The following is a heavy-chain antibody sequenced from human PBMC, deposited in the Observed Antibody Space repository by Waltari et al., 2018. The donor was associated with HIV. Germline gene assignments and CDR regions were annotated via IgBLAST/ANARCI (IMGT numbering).Heavy chain of an antibody. Sequence: EVQLVESGGGLVQPGGSLRLSCAASGFTFSSYWMSWVRQAPGKGVEWVANIKQDGSDKYYVDSGKGRFTISRDNGKNSLYLQMNSLRAEDTAVYYCASEGYSSGWSRDYWGQGTLVTVSS. CDR1: GFTFSSYW. V-gene: IGHV3-7*01. D-gene: IGHD6-19*01. CDR3: ASEGYSSGWSRDY. CDR2: IKQDGSDK. J-gene: IGHJ4*02.